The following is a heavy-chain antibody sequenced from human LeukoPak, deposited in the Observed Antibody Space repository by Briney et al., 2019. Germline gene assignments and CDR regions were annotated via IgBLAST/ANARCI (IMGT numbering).Heavy chain of an antibody. CDR1: GGSISSSSYY. D-gene: IGHD2-2*01. CDR2: IYYSGST. J-gene: IGHJ5*02. CDR3: ARHPGDCSSTSCYLRGNWFDP. V-gene: IGHV4-39*01. Sequence: SETLSLTCTVSGGSISSSSYYWGWIRQPPGKGLEWIGSIYYSGSTYYNPSLKSRVTISVDTPKNQFSLKLSSVTAADTAVYYCARHPGDCSSTSCYLRGNWFDPWGQGTLVTVSS.